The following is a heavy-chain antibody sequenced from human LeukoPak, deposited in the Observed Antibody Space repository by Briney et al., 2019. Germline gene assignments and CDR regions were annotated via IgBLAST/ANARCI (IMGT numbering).Heavy chain of an antibody. J-gene: IGHJ4*02. V-gene: IGHV3-9*01. Sequence: GGSLRLSCAASGFTVSSNYMSWVRQAPGKGLEWVSGISWNSGSIGYADSVKGRFTISRDNAKNSLYLQMNSLRAEDTALYYCAKDLTLYDSSGYCFDYWGQGTLVTVSS. CDR2: ISWNSGSI. CDR3: AKDLTLYDSSGYCFDY. D-gene: IGHD3-22*01. CDR1: GFTVSSNY.